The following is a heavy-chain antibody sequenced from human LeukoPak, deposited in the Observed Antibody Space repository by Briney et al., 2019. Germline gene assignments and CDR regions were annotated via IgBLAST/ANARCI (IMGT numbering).Heavy chain of an antibody. CDR1: GFTFSSYG. Sequence: GGSLRLSCAASGFTFSSYGMHWVRQAPGKGLEWVALIWYDGSNKYYADSVKGRFTISRDNSKNTLYLQMNSLRAEDTAVYYCAREQDYGGNLDYWGQGTLVTVSS. CDR2: IWYDGSNK. CDR3: AREQDYGGNLDY. J-gene: IGHJ4*02. D-gene: IGHD4-23*01. V-gene: IGHV3-30*02.